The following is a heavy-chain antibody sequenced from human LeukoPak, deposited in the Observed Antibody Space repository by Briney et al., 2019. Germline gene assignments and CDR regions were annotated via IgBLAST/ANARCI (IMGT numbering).Heavy chain of an antibody. CDR3: ARRWNYGRNYYIDV. V-gene: IGHV4-34*01. D-gene: IGHD1-7*01. CDR1: GGSFSNYY. J-gene: IGHJ6*03. Sequence: TSETLSLTCAVYGGSFSNYYWSWIRQPPGKGLEWIGEINDSGRINYNPSLLSRVTVSVDPSKNQFSLSLTSATATDTAVYYCARRWNYGRNYYIDVWGKGATVSVSS. CDR2: INDSGRI.